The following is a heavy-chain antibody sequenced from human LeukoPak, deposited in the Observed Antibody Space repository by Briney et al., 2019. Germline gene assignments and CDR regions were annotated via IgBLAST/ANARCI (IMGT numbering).Heavy chain of an antibody. CDR1: GYTFTGYY. V-gene: IGHV1-2*02. CDR3: ARGGTRQARARDCSSPSCYGYYYMDV. Sequence: ASMKVSCKASGYTFTGYYMHWVRQAPGQGLEWMGWINPNSGGTDYAQNFQGRVTMTRDTSITTAYMELSRLRFDDTAVYYCARGGTRQARARDCSSPSCYGYYYMDVWGKGTTVTISS. D-gene: IGHD2-2*01. CDR2: INPNSGGT. J-gene: IGHJ6*03.